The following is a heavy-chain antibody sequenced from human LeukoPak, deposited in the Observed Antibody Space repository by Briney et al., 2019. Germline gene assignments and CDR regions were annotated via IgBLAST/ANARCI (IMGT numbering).Heavy chain of an antibody. D-gene: IGHD3-16*02. Sequence: SGPALVKPTQTLTLTCTFSGFSLSTRGMCVSWIRQPPGKALEWLAHIEWDDDKYYSTSLKTRLTISKDTSKNQVVLIMTNMDPVDTATYYCARIRGYDYVWGSCRSYYFDYWGQGTLVTVSS. CDR3: ARIRGYDYVWGSCRSYYFDY. V-gene: IGHV2-70*01. CDR2: IEWDDDK. J-gene: IGHJ4*02. CDR1: GFSLSTRGMC.